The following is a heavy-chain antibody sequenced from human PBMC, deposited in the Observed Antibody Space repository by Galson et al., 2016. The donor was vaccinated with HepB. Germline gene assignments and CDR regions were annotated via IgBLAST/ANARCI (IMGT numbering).Heavy chain of an antibody. CDR3: ARSVSAAGHYSYYFGMDL. D-gene: IGHD6-13*01. V-gene: IGHV4-39*01. Sequence: SETLSLTCTVSGGPISSAHYYWGWIRQPPGKGLEWIATIYFNGNPYYSPSLRSRASISVDTSKNQFSLKLRSVTAADRAVYFCARSVSAAGHYSYYFGMDLWGQGTTVTVSS. CDR2: IYFNGNP. CDR1: GGPISSAHYY. J-gene: IGHJ6*02.